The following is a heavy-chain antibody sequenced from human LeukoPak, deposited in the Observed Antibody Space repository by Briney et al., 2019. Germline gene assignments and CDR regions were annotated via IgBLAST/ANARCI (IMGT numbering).Heavy chain of an antibody. CDR1: GFTFSSFS. CDR3: ARTLRLSPGYYFDY. CDR2: ISGSGGST. V-gene: IGHV3-23*01. D-gene: IGHD3-16*02. J-gene: IGHJ4*02. Sequence: GGPLRLSCAASGFTFSSFSMNWVRQAPGKGLEWVSAISGSGGSTYYADSVKGRFTISRDNSKNTLYLQMNSLRAEDTAVYYCARTLRLSPGYYFDYWGQGTLVTVSS.